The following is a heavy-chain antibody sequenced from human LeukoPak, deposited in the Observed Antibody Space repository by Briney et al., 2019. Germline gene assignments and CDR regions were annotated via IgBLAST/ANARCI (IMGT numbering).Heavy chain of an antibody. D-gene: IGHD2-2*01. V-gene: IGHV4-4*08. CDR2: IYTSGTT. CDR3: ASSYCSSTNCYVVDP. CDR1: GGSISSYY. Sequence: SETLSLTCTVSGGSISSYYWSRVRQPPGKGLEWIGRIYTSGTTNYNPSLKSRVTISVDTSKNQFSLKLSSVTAADTAVYYCASSYCSSTNCYVVDPWGQGTLVTVSS. J-gene: IGHJ5*02.